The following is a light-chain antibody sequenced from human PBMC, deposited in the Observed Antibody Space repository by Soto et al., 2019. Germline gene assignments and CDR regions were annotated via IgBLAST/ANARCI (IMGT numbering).Light chain of an antibody. CDR1: KGLRND. J-gene: IGKJ4*01. Sequence: DIQMTQSPSSLSASVGDRVTITCRASKGLRNDLTWYQQKPGKVPERLIYSASNLVTGVPSRFSGSGYGTEFTLTISSLQPEDFATYYCLQHNTYPLTFGGGTKVEIK. V-gene: IGKV1-17*01. CDR3: LQHNTYPLT. CDR2: SAS.